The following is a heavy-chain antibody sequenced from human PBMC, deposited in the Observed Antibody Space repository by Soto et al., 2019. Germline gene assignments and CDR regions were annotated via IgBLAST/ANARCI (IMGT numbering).Heavy chain of an antibody. CDR2: INPNSGGT. CDR3: ARAPYDFWSGNTVYYFDY. V-gene: IGHV1-2*02. CDR1: GYTFTGYY. D-gene: IGHD3-3*01. Sequence: ASVKVSCKASGYTFTGYYMHWVRQAPGQGLEWMGWINPNSGGTNYAQKFQGRVTMTRDTSISTTYMELSRLRSDDTAVYYCARAPYDFWSGNTVYYFDYWGQGTLVTVS. J-gene: IGHJ4*02.